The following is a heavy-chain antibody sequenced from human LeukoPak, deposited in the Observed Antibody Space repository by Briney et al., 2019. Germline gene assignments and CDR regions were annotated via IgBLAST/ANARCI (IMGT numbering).Heavy chain of an antibody. CDR1: GYSFANNW. J-gene: IGHJ4*02. V-gene: IGHV5-51*01. D-gene: IGHD1-1*01. CDR2: IHPGDSDT. CDR3: ARQTTSRWYFDY. Sequence: GESLKISCKGSGYSFANNWIAWVRQMPGKGLEWMGIIHPGDSDTRYRPSFQGQVTISADKSISTAYLQWSSLKASDTAIYYCARQTTSRWYFDYWGQGTLVTVSS.